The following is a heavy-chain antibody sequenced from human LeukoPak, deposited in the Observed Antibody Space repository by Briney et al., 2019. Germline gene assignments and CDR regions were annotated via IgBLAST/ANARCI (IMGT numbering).Heavy chain of an antibody. J-gene: IGHJ4*02. CDR3: AREGIAVAGSNY. CDR2: IYTSGST. CDR1: GGSISSYY. Sequence: PSETLSLTCTVSGGSISSYYWSWIGQPAGKGVEGIGRIYTSGSTNYNPSLTSRVTISVDKYKHHPSLKLSSVTAADTAVYYCAREGIAVAGSNYWGQGTLVTVSS. D-gene: IGHD6-19*01. V-gene: IGHV4-4*07.